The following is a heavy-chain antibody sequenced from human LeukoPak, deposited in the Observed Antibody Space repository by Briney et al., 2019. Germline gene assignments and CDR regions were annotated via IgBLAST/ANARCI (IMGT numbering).Heavy chain of an antibody. CDR1: GGSINNYY. CDR3: ARLRIAAAGRNYYYYGMDV. D-gene: IGHD6-13*01. V-gene: IGHV4-59*08. CDR2: IYYTGST. Sequence: SETLSLTCTVSGGSINNYYWSWVRQPPGAGLEWLAYIYYTGSTNYNPSLKTRLTISVETSKNQFSLRLNSVTAADTAVYYGARLRIAAAGRNYYYYGMDVWGQGTTVTVSS. J-gene: IGHJ6*02.